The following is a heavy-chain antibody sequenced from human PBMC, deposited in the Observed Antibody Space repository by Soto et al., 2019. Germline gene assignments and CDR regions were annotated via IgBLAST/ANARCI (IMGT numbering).Heavy chain of an antibody. CDR3: ARRYSFTLAS. CDR1: GGSISSYY. J-gene: IGHJ4*02. V-gene: IGHV4-59*08. D-gene: IGHD4-4*01. CDR2: IYYSGST. Sequence: QVQLQESGPGLVKPSETLSLTCTVSGGSISSYYWSWIRQPPGKGLEWIGYIYYSGSTNYNPSLTSRVTISVDTSKNQFSLKLSSVTAAHTAVYFFARRYSFTLASWGQGTLVTVSS.